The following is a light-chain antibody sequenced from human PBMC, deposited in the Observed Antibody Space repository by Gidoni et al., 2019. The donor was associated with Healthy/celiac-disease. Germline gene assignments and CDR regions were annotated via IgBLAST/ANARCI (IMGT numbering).Light chain of an antibody. Sequence: DIVMTQSPDSLAMSLGERATINCKSSQSVLYSSNNKNYLAWYQQKPGQPSKLLIYWASTRESGVPDRFSGSGSGTEFTLTISSLQAEDVAVYYCQQYYSTPLTFGGGTKVEIK. V-gene: IGKV4-1*01. CDR1: QSVLYSSNNKNY. CDR3: QQYYSTPLT. CDR2: WAS. J-gene: IGKJ4*01.